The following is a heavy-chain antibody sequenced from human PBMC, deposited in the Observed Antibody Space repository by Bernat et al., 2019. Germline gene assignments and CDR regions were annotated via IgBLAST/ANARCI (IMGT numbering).Heavy chain of an antibody. V-gene: IGHV3-30*18. CDR1: GFTFSYYG. CDR2: ISYDETNK. J-gene: IGHJ4*02. Sequence: QVQLVESGGGVVQPGRSLRLSCAASGFTFSYYGMHWVRQAPGKGLEWVAVISYDETNKYYADSVKGRFTISRDNSKDTLYLQMNSLRPEDTAVYYCAKAYGRNYQGTIDYGGQGTLVIVSS. CDR3: AKAYGRNYQGTIDY. D-gene: IGHD1-7*01.